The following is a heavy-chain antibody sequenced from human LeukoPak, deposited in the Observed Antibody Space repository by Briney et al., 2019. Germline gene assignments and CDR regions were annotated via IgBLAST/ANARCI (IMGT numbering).Heavy chain of an antibody. CDR1: GYTFTSYD. CDR2: MNPNSGNT. CDR3: ARQRGYSYGDAFDI. J-gene: IGHJ3*02. V-gene: IGHV1-8*01. Sequence: GASVKVSCKASGYTFTSYDINWVRQATGQGLEWMGWMNPNSGNTGYAQKFQGRVTMTRNTSISTAYMELSSLRSEDTAVYYCARQRGYSYGDAFDIWGQGTMVTVSS. D-gene: IGHD5-18*01.